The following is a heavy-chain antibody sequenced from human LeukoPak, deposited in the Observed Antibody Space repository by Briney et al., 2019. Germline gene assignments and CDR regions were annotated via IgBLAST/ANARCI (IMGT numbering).Heavy chain of an antibody. V-gene: IGHV3-21*01. CDR3: ARSLRGAYYYYMDV. J-gene: IGHJ6*03. D-gene: IGHD3-10*01. Sequence: GGSLRLSCAASGFTFSSYSMNWVRQAPGKGLEWVSSISNSNTYIYYADSVKGRFTISRDNAKNSLYLQMNSLRVEDTAVYCCARSLRGAYYYYMDVWGKGTTVTVSS. CDR1: GFTFSSYS. CDR2: ISNSNTYI.